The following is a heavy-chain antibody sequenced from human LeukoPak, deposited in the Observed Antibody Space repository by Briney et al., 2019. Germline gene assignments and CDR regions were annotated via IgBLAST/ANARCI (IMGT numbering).Heavy chain of an antibody. Sequence: PSETLSLTCTVSGDSIRTTRYWGWIRQPPGKGLEWIEAVYFSGSTYYNPSLKSRDIISVDTSKNQFSLKLTSVTAADTAVYYCATQGDNTQTMDVWGQGTTVTVSS. CDR3: ATQGDNTQTMDV. V-gene: IGHV4-39*01. D-gene: IGHD1-1*01. J-gene: IGHJ6*02. CDR2: VYFSGST. CDR1: GDSIRTTRY.